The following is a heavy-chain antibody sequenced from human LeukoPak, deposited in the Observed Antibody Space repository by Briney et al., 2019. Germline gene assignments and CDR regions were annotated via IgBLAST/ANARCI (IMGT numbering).Heavy chain of an antibody. V-gene: IGHV4-31*03. D-gene: IGHD3-3*01. CDR3: ARLRFLEWLSQKRWYFDL. J-gene: IGHJ2*01. CDR2: IYYSGST. Sequence: SQTLSLTCTVSGGSISSGGYYWSWIRQHPGKGLEWIGYIYYSGSTNYNPSLKSRVTISVDTSKNQFSLKLSSVTAADTAVYYCARLRFLEWLSQKRWYFDLWGRGTLVTVSS. CDR1: GGSISSGGYY.